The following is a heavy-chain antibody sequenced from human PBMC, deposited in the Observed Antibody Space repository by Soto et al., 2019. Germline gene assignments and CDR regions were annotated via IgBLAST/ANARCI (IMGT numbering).Heavy chain of an antibody. CDR3: AISYGGHPDAFDI. D-gene: IGHD4-17*01. CDR2: TYYRSKWYN. CDR1: GDSVSSNSVA. V-gene: IGHV6-1*01. Sequence: SQTLSLTCAISGDSVSSNSVAWNWIRQSPSRGLEWLGRTYYRSKWYNDYAVSVKSRITINPDTSKNQFSLQLNSVTPEDTAVYYCAISYGGHPDAFDIWGQGTMVTVSS. J-gene: IGHJ3*02.